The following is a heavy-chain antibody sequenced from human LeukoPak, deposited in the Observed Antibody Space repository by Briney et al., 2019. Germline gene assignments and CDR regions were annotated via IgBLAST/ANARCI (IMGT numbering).Heavy chain of an antibody. J-gene: IGHJ4*02. D-gene: IGHD6-19*01. CDR1: GFTFSSYG. CDR3: ARDWGWGSGWYCDY. Sequence: PGGSLRLSCAASGFTFSSYGMHWVRQAPGKGLGWVAFIRFDGSNKYYADSVKGRFTISRDNAKNSLYLQMNSLRAEDTAVYYCARDWGWGSGWYCDYWGQGTLVTVSS. CDR2: IRFDGSNK. V-gene: IGHV3-30*02.